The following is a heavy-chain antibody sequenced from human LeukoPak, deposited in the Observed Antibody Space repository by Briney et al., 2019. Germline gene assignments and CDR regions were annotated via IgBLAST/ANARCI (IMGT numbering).Heavy chain of an antibody. CDR3: ARRYCANGICYFFDH. Sequence: GGSLRLSCAASGFTFSSHVVDWVRQAPGRDLEWVSSVFIIGGSIHYADSVKGRFTISRDNSKNTLYLEMSSLRAEDTAFYYCARRYCANGICYFFDHWGQGTLVTVSS. CDR1: GFTFSSHV. D-gene: IGHD2-8*01. CDR2: VFIIGGSI. V-gene: IGHV3-23*05. J-gene: IGHJ4*02.